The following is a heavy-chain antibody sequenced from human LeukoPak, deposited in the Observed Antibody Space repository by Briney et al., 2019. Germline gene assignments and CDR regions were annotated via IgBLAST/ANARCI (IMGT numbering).Heavy chain of an antibody. D-gene: IGHD2-15*01. CDR2: ISAYNGNT. CDR3: ARVAPNHVVAGAINWFDP. V-gene: IGHV1-18*01. J-gene: IGHJ5*02. Sequence: VASVKVSCKASGYTFTSYGISWVRQAPGQGLEWMGWISAYNGNTNYAQKLQGRVTMTTDTSTSTAYMELRSLRSDDTAVYYCARVAPNHVVAGAINWFDPWGQGTLVTVSS. CDR1: GYTFTSYG.